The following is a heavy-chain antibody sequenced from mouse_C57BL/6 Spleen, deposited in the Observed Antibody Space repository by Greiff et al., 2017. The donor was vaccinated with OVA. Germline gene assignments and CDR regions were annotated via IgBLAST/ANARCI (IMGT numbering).Heavy chain of an antibody. V-gene: IGHV1-81*01. CDR3: AYYYGSSLDWYFDV. J-gene: IGHJ1*03. Sequence: VKLQQSGAELARPGASVKLSCKASGYTFTSYGISWVKQRTGQGLEWIGEIYPRSGNTYYNEKFKGKATLTADKSSSTAYMELRSLTSEDSAVYFCAYYYGSSLDWYFDVWGTGTTVTVSS. D-gene: IGHD1-1*01. CDR2: IYPRSGNT. CDR1: GYTFTSYG.